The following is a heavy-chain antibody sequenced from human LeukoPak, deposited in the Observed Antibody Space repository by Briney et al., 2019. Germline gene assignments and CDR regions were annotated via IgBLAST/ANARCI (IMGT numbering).Heavy chain of an antibody. J-gene: IGHJ5*02. CDR1: GGSISSYY. V-gene: IGHV4-59*01. CDR2: IYYSGST. Sequence: PSETLSLTCTVSGGSISSYYWSWIRQPPGKGLEWIGYIYYSGSTNYNPSLKSRVTISVDTSKNQFSLKLSSVTAADTAVYYCARRDGQGWFDPWGQGTLVTVSS. CDR3: ARRDGQGWFDP. D-gene: IGHD2-21*01.